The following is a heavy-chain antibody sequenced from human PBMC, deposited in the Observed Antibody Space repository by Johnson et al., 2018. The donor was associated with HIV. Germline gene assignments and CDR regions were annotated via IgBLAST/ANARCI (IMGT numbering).Heavy chain of an antibody. J-gene: IGHJ3*01. V-gene: IGHV3-30-3*01. CDR1: GFTFSSYA. Sequence: VQVVESGGGLVQPGGSLRLSCAASGFTFSSYAMHWVRQAPGKGLEWVAVISYDGSNKYYADSVKGRFTISRDNSKNTLYLQMNSLKSEDTAVYFCARRAYTSGWYAAFDLWGQGTMVTVSS. CDR2: ISYDGSNK. CDR3: ARRAYTSGWYAAFDL. D-gene: IGHD6-19*01.